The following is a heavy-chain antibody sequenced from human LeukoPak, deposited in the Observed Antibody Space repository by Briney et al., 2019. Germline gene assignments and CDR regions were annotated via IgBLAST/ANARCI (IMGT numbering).Heavy chain of an antibody. CDR2: IYYDGSS. J-gene: IGHJ6*02. CDR3: ARASPGRRYSGYDYLYYGMDV. CDR1: GGSISSSNDY. V-gene: IGHV4-39*07. Sequence: SETLSLTCAVSGGSISSSNDYWGWIRQPPGKGLEWIGNIYYDGSSYYNPSLKSRVTISVDTSKNQFSLKLSSVTAADTAVYYCARASPGRRYSGYDYLYYGMDVWGQGTTVTVSS. D-gene: IGHD5-12*01.